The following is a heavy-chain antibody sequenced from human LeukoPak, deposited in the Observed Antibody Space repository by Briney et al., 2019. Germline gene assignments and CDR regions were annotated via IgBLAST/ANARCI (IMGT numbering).Heavy chain of an antibody. CDR2: IYYSGST. CDR3: ARVVVGYFDY. D-gene: IGHD2-2*01. CDR1: GGSISSSSYY. J-gene: IGHJ4*02. Sequence: SETLSLTCTVSGGSISSSSYYWGWIRQPPGKGLEWIGSIYYSGSTYYNPSLKSRVTISVDTSKNQFSLKLSSVTAADTAVYYCARVVVGYFDYWGQGTLVTVSS. V-gene: IGHV4-39*01.